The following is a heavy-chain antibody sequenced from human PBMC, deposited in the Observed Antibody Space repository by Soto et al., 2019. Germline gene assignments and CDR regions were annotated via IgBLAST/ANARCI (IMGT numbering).Heavy chain of an antibody. V-gene: IGHV3-33*01. CDR1: GFTFSSYG. CDR2: IWYDGSNK. Sequence: QVQLVESGGGVVQPGRSLRLSCAASGFTFSSYGMHWVRQAPGKGLEWVAVIWYDGSNKYYADSVKGRFTISRDNSKNTLHLQMNSLRAEDTAVYYCARDPFVVVVAATSYGMDVWGQGTTVTVSS. D-gene: IGHD2-15*01. J-gene: IGHJ6*02. CDR3: ARDPFVVVVAATSYGMDV.